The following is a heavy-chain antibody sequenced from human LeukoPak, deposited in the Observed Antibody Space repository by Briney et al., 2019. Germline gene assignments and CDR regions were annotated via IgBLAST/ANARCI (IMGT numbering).Heavy chain of an antibody. Sequence: PSETLSFTCTVSGGSISSSSYYWGWIRQPPGKGLEWIGSIYYSGGTYYNPSLKSRVTISVDTSKNQSSLKLSSVTAADTAVYYCARPGWFDPWGQGTLVTVSS. D-gene: IGHD3-10*01. V-gene: IGHV4-39*01. J-gene: IGHJ5*02. CDR2: IYYSGGT. CDR1: GGSISSSSYY. CDR3: ARPGWFDP.